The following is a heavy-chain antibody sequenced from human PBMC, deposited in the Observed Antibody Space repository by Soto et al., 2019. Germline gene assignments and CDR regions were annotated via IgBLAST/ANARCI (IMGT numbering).Heavy chain of an antibody. CDR3: ARVLSGYDTGNYYCYGMDV. CDR2: TYYRSKWYN. D-gene: IGHD5-12*01. V-gene: IGHV6-1*01. J-gene: IGHJ6*02. Sequence: SQTLSLTCAISGDSVSSNSAAWNWIRQSPSRGLEWLGRTYYRSKWYNDYAVSVKSRITINPDTSKNQFSLQLNSVTPEDTAVYYCARVLSGYDTGNYYCYGMDVWGQGTTVTVSS. CDR1: GDSVSSNSAA.